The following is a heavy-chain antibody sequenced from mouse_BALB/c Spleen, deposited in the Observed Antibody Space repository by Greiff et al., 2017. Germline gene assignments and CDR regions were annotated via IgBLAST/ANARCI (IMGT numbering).Heavy chain of an antibody. CDR2: IYPSDSYT. CDR1: GYTFTSYW. V-gene: IGHV1-69*02. CDR3: TRDSDD. Sequence: VQLQQPGAELVRPGASVKLSCKASGYTFTSYWINWVKQRPGQGLEWIGNIYPSDSYTNYNQKFKDKATLTVDKSSSTAYMQLSSPTSEDSAVYYCTRDSDDWGQGTTLTVSS. J-gene: IGHJ2*01.